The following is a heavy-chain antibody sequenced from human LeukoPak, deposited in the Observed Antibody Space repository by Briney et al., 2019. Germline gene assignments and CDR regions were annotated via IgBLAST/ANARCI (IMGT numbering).Heavy chain of an antibody. CDR1: GFTFDHYA. D-gene: IGHD2/OR15-2a*01. Sequence: GGSLRLSCAASGFTFDHYAMHWVRQAPGKGLEWVSGISWNSGSIGYADSVKGRFTISRDNAKNSLYLQMNSLRAEDTALYYCAKVLSAGGFDYWGQGTLVTVSS. J-gene: IGHJ4*02. V-gene: IGHV3-9*01. CDR2: ISWNSGSI. CDR3: AKVLSAGGFDY.